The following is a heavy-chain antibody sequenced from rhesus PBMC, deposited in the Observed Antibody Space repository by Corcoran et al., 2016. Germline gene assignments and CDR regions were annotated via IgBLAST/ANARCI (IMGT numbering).Heavy chain of an antibody. D-gene: IGHD1-1*01. J-gene: IGHJ5-2*02. CDR1: GISFGDYG. CDR3: VRGGWTVGNTLDV. CDR2: NNPGGETS. Sequence: EVQLVESGGGLVQPGGSLRLSCVTSGISFGDYGMAWARQATGKGRQGVSANNPGGETSYYPDSLKGRFTISRENAKNTLYLQMDSLGPEDAAVYYCVRGGWTVGNTLDVWGRGVLVTVSS. V-gene: IGHV3S18*01.